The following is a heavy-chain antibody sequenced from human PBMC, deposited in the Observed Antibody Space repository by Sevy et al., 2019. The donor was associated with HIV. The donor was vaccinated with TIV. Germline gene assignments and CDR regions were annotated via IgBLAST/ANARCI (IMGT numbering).Heavy chain of an antibody. J-gene: IGHJ4*02. V-gene: IGHV4-59*01. CDR2: IYYSGST. Sequence: SETLSLTCTVSGASINTFYWSWIRQPPGKGLEWIGYIYYSGSTNYNPSLHSRVTISVDTSKKQFSLKLSSVTAADSAVYYCARGQYSYGYWREFDYWGQGTLVTVSS. D-gene: IGHD5-18*01. CDR3: ARGQYSYGYWREFDY. CDR1: GASINTFY.